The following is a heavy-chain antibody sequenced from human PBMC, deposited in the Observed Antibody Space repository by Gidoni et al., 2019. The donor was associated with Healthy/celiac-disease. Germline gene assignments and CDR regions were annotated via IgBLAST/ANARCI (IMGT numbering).Heavy chain of an antibody. CDR1: GGSISSSSYY. CDR2: IYYRGRT. J-gene: IGHJ6*02. Sequence: QLQLQESGPGLVKPSETLSLTCTVPGGSISSSSYYWGWIRQPPGKGLEWIGSIYYRGRTYYNPSLKSRVTISVDTSKNQFSLKLSSVTAADTAVYYCARQGSGLRSVNYYYYGMDVWGQGTTVTVSS. CDR3: ARQGSGLRSVNYYYYGMDV. D-gene: IGHD5-12*01. V-gene: IGHV4-39*01.